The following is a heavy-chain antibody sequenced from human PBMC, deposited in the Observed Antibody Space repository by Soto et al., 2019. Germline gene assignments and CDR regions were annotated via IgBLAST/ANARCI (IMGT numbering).Heavy chain of an antibody. V-gene: IGHV4-30-2*03. J-gene: IGHJ4*02. D-gene: IGHD3-22*01. CDR2: VHYSGST. CDR3: ARQHYYDSSGYYTWN. Sequence: PSETLSLTCSVSGGSISSRGYSWSWIRQPPGKGLEWIATVHYSGSTYYTPSLKNRVTISADTSNNQFSLRLNSVTAADTAVYYCARQHYYDSSGYYTWNWGQGTLVTVSS. CDR1: GGSISSRGYS.